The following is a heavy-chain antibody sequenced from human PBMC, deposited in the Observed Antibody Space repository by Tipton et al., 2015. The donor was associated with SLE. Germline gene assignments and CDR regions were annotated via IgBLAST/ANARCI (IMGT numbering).Heavy chain of an antibody. CDR1: GGSFSGYY. CDR2: INHSGST. V-gene: IGHV4-34*01. Sequence: LRLSCAVYGGSFSGYYWGWIRQPPGKGLEWIGEINHSGSTNYNPSLKSRVTISVDTSKNQFSLKLSSVTAADTAVYYCARLTIFGVVIIGNYYYYMDVWGKGTTVTVSS. CDR3: ARLTIFGVVIIGNYYYYMDV. D-gene: IGHD3-3*01. J-gene: IGHJ6*03.